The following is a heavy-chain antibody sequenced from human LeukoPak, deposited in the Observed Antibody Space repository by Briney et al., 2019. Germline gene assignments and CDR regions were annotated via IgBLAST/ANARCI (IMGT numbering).Heavy chain of an antibody. CDR1: GFTFSSYS. J-gene: IGHJ4*02. CDR2: ISSSSSYI. V-gene: IGHV3-21*04. Sequence: GGSLRLSCAASGFTFSSYSMNWVRQAPGKGLEWVSSISSSSSYIYYADSVKGRFTISRDNSKNTLYLQMNSLRAEDTAVYYCAKAPYSSSWHYFDYWGQGTLVTVSS. D-gene: IGHD6-13*01. CDR3: AKAPYSSSWHYFDY.